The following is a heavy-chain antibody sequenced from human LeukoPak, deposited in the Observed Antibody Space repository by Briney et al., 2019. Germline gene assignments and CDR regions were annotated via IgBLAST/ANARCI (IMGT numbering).Heavy chain of an antibody. CDR2: IYYSGST. J-gene: IGHJ4*02. D-gene: IGHD6-13*01. CDR1: GGSISSGGYY. V-gene: IGHV4-31*03. Sequence: SQTLSLTCTVSGGSISSGGYYWSWIRQHPGKGLEWIGYIYYSGSTYYNPSLKSRVTISVDTSKNQFSLKLSSVTAADTAVYYCARARYSSSWACDYWGQGTLVTVSS. CDR3: ARARYSSSWACDY.